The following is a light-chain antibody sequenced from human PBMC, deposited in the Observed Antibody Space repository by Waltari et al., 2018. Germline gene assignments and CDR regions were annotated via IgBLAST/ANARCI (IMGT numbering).Light chain of an antibody. CDR3: SSFTSSTTGI. J-gene: IGLJ2*01. V-gene: IGLV2-14*03. Sequence: SALTQPDSVSGSPGQSITSSCSGISSDSGGYEFVSWYQQHPGKAPKVIIYDVNNRPSGVSNRFSGSKSGSSASLTISGLQAEDEADYYCSSFTSSTTGIFGGGTKVTVL. CDR1: SSDSGGYEF. CDR2: DVN.